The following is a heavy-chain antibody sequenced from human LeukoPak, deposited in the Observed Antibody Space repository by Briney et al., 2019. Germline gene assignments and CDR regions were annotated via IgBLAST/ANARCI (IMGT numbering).Heavy chain of an antibody. CDR2: MNPNSGNA. CDR3: ARGYCSSTSCYTENWFDP. V-gene: IGHV1-8*01. J-gene: IGHJ5*02. CDR1: GYTFTSYD. D-gene: IGHD2-2*02. Sequence: ASVKVSCKASGYTFTSYDINWVRQATGQGLEWVGWMNPNSGNAGYAQKFQGRVTMTRNTSISTAYMELSSLRSEDTAVYYRARGYCSSTSCYTENWFDPWGQGTLVTVSS.